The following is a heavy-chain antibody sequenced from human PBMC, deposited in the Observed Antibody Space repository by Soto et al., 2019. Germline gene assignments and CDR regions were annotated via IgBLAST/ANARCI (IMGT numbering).Heavy chain of an antibody. V-gene: IGHV3-23*01. Sequence: HPGGSLRLSCAASGFTFNSYDMSWVRQAPGKGLEWVSAISESGYNTYFADSVKGRFTISRDNSKNTLFLQMNSLRVEDTAVYYCAKFRRVCGSTSCYFHYYGMDVWGQGTTVTVSS. CDR2: ISESGYNT. CDR3: AKFRRVCGSTSCYFHYYGMDV. D-gene: IGHD2-2*01. CDR1: GFTFNSYD. J-gene: IGHJ6*01.